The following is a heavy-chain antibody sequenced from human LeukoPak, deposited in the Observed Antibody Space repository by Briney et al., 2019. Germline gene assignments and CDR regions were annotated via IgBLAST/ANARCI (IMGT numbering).Heavy chain of an antibody. Sequence: SETLSLTCTVSGGSISSSSWTWIRQPAGKGLEWIGRVYPSGSTNYNSSLESRITVSLDTSKNQFSLKLSSVTAADTAVYYCARDRAGYCGGDCYSFWDQGTLVTVSS. CDR2: VYPSGST. CDR3: ARDRAGYCGGDCYSF. CDR1: GGSISSSS. D-gene: IGHD2-21*02. J-gene: IGHJ4*02. V-gene: IGHV4-4*07.